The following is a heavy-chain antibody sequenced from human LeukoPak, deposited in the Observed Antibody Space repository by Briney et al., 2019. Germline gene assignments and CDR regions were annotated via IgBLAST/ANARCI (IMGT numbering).Heavy chain of an antibody. Sequence: GGSLRLSCAASGFTFSSYWMHWVRQAPGKGLVWVSCTYSDGSSTSDADSVKGRFTISRDNAKNTLYLQMNSLRAEDTAVYYCARDMDKLGDYYGMDVWGQGTTVIVSS. V-gene: IGHV3-74*01. CDR2: TYSDGSST. CDR3: ARDMDKLGDYYGMDV. D-gene: IGHD3-16*01. J-gene: IGHJ6*02. CDR1: GFTFSSYW.